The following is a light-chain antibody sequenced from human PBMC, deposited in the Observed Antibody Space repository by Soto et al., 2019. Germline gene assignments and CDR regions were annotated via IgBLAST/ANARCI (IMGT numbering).Light chain of an antibody. V-gene: IGKV2-30*02. J-gene: IGKJ5*01. CDR3: QQYDVSPIT. CDR2: KVS. Sequence: DVVMTQSPLSLPVTLGQPASISCRSNQSLVHSDGIAYFSWFQRRPGRSPRRLIYKVSNRDSGVPSRFSGSGSGTDFTLTITRLEPEDFAVYFCQQYDVSPITFGLGTRLEIK. CDR1: QSLVHSDGIAY.